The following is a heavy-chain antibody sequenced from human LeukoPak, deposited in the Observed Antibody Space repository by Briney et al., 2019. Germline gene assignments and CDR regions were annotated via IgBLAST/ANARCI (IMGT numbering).Heavy chain of an antibody. CDR2: ISGSGGST. V-gene: IGHV3-23*01. Sequence: AGGSLRLSCAASGFTFSSYAMSWVRQAPGKGLEWVSAISGSGGSTYYAHSVKGRFTISRDNSKDTLYLQMNSLRAEDTAGYYCAKGGVRGVTISIWGQGTLVTVSS. J-gene: IGHJ4*02. CDR1: GFTFSSYA. CDR3: AKGGVRGVTISI. D-gene: IGHD3-10*01.